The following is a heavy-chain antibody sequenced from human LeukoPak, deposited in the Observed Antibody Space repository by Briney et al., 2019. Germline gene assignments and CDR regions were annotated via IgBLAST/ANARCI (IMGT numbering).Heavy chain of an antibody. CDR2: IYYSGST. D-gene: IGHD6-19*01. V-gene: IGHV4-59*08. CDR1: GGSISSYY. CDR3: ARSGWSIYYLDY. J-gene: IGHJ4*02. Sequence: PSETLSLTCTVSGGSISSYYWSWIQQPPGKGLEWIGYIYYSGSTNYNPSLKSRVTISVDTSKNQFSLKLSSVTAADTAVYYCARSGWSIYYLDYWGQGTLVTVSS.